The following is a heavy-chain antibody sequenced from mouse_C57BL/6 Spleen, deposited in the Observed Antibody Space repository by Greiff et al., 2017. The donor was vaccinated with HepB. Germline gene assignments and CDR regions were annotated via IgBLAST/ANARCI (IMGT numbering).Heavy chain of an antibody. CDR1: GYTFTSYW. V-gene: IGHV1-69*01. J-gene: IGHJ4*01. CDR2: IDPSDSYT. Sequence: QVQLQQPGAELVMPGASVKLSCKASGYTFTSYWMHWVKQRPGQGLEWIGEIDPSDSYTNYNQKFKGKSTLTVDKSSSKAYMQLSSLTSEDSAVYYCARRSMDYWGQGTSVTVSS. CDR3: ARRSMDY.